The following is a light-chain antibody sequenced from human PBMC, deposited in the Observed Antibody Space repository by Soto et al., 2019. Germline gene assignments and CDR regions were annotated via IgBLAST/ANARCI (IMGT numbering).Light chain of an antibody. Sequence: SYELTQPPSVSVSPGQTASITCSGDRLGDKYACWYQQKPGQSPVLVIYQDSNRPSGIPERFSGSNSANTATLTISGTQAMDEADYYCQAWDSSTNYVFGTGTKLTVL. J-gene: IGLJ1*01. CDR3: QAWDSSTNYV. V-gene: IGLV3-1*01. CDR2: QDS. CDR1: RLGDKY.